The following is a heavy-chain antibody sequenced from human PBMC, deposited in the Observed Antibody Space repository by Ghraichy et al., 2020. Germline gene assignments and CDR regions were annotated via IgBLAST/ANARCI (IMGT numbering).Heavy chain of an antibody. Sequence: ASVKVSCKASGYTFTSYAIHWVRQAPGQRLEWMGWINTGNGNTKYSQKFQGRVTFTRDTSASTAYMELSSLRSEDTAVYYCARSYNEWELPDHYWGQGTLVTVSS. CDR1: GYTFTSYA. CDR3: ARSYNEWELPDHY. J-gene: IGHJ4*02. V-gene: IGHV1-3*04. D-gene: IGHD1-26*01. CDR2: INTGNGNT.